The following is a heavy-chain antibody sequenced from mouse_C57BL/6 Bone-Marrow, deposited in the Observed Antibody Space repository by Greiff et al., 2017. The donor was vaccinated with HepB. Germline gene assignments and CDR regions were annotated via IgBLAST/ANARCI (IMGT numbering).Heavy chain of an antibody. D-gene: IGHD2-4*01. CDR2: SRNKANDYTT. V-gene: IGHV7-1*01. CDR1: GFTFSDFY. CDR3: ARVNYDYDYFDY. Sequence: EVKLMESGGGLVQSGRSLRLSCATSGFTFSDFYMEWVRQAPGKGLEWIAASRNKANDYTTEYSASVKGRFIVSRDTSQSILYLQMNALRAEDTAIYYCARVNYDYDYFDYWGQGTTLTVSS. J-gene: IGHJ2*01.